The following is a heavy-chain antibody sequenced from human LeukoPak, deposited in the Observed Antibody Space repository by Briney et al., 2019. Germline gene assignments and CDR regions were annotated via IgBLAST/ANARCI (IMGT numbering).Heavy chain of an antibody. D-gene: IGHD3-22*01. CDR3: ASLDYFDSSDYGDY. V-gene: IGHV3-23*01. CDR2: ISGSGGST. Sequence: GGSLRLSCAASGFTFNNYAMSWVRQAPGKGLEWVSAISGSGGSTYYTDSVTGRFTISRDSSKNTLYLQMNSLRAEDTALYYCASLDYFDSSDYGDYWGQGTLVTVSS. J-gene: IGHJ4*02. CDR1: GFTFNNYA.